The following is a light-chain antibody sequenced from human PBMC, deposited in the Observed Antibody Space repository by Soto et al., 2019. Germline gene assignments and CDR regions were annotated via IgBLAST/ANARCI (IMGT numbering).Light chain of an antibody. CDR1: QSVSSSY. CDR3: QQNGRSPHT. Sequence: EIVLTQSLGTLSLSPGERATLSCRASQSVSSSYLAWYQQKPGQDPRLLIYGGSSRATGIPDRLSGSGSGTDVTLTISRLEPEDFEVYYCQQNGRSPHTFGQGPKLEIK. V-gene: IGKV3-20*01. CDR2: GGS. J-gene: IGKJ2*01.